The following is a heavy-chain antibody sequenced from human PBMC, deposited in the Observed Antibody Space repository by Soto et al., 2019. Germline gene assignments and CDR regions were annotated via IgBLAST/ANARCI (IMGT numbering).Heavy chain of an antibody. J-gene: IGHJ3*02. CDR3: ARVRYCSGGSCLSGAFDI. CDR2: IYYSGST. V-gene: IGHV4-31*03. CDR1: GGSISSGGYY. D-gene: IGHD2-15*01. Sequence: QVQLQESGPGLVKPSQTLSLTCTVSGGSISSGGYYWSWIRQHPGKGLEWIGYIYYSGSTYYNPSLESRVTISVDTSKNQFSLKLSSVTAADTAVYYCARVRYCSGGSCLSGAFDIWGQGTMVTVSS.